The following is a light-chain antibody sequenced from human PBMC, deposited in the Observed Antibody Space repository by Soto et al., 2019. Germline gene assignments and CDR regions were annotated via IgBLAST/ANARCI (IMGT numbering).Light chain of an antibody. CDR2: GNS. CDR3: QSYDSSLSEGV. V-gene: IGLV1-40*01. CDR1: SSNIAAGYD. Sequence: QSVLTQPPSVSGAPGQRVTISCTGSSSNIAAGYDVHWYQQLPGTAPKLLIYGNSNRPSGVPDRFSGSKSGTSASLAISGLQADDEADYYCQSYDSSLSEGVFGGGTQLTVL. J-gene: IGLJ2*01.